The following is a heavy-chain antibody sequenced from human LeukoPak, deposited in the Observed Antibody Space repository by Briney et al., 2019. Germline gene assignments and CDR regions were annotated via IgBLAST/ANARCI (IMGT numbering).Heavy chain of an antibody. D-gene: IGHD2-15*01. CDR2: ISYDGSNK. V-gene: IGHV3-30*18. J-gene: IGHJ4*02. Sequence: PGRSLGLSCAASGFTFSSYGMHWVRQAPGKGLEWVAVISYDGSNKYYADSVKGRFTISRDNSKNTLYLQMNSLRAEDTAVYYCAKSGTVGDYVDYWDQGTLVTVSS. CDR3: AKSGTVGDYVDY. CDR1: GFTFSSYG.